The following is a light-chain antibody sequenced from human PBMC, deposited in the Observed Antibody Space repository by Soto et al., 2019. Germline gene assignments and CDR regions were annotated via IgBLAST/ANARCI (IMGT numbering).Light chain of an antibody. J-gene: IGKJ2*01. Sequence: EIVVTQSPATLSLSPGERATLSCRVSQSVGTNLAWYLQKPGQAPRLLIFGASARATGLPARFSGSGSGTEFTLTISSLQSEDFAVYFCQQYYNWPRYTFGQGTKIEIK. CDR1: QSVGTN. CDR3: QQYYNWPRYT. V-gene: IGKV3-15*01. CDR2: GAS.